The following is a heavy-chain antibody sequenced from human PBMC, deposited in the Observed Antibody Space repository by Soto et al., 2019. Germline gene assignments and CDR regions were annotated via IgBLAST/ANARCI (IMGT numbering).Heavy chain of an antibody. CDR1: GFSLSTSGVG. D-gene: IGHD3-3*01. J-gene: IGHJ5*02. V-gene: IGHV2-5*01. CDR3: AHSSPYYDFWSGYNWFDP. CDR2: IYWNDDK. Sequence: QITLKESGPTLVKPTQTLTLTCTFSGFSLSTSGVGVGWISQPPGKALEWLALIYWNDDKRYSPSLKSRLTTTKDTTKNQVVLTMTNMDPVDTATYYCAHSSPYYDFWSGYNWFDPWGQGTLVTVSS.